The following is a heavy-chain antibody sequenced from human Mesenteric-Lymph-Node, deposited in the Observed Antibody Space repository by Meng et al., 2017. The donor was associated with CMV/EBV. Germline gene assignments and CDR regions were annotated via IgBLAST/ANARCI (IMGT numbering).Heavy chain of an antibody. V-gene: IGHV7-4-1*02. CDR2: MNTNTGNP. Sequence: CKASGYIFNRYAMNWVRQAPGQGLEWMGWMNTNTGNPTYAQGFTGRFVFSLDTSVSTAYLQISTLKAEDTAVYYCASTTLPTAGVGQHWGQGTLVTVSS. CDR1: GYIFNRYA. J-gene: IGHJ1*01. D-gene: IGHD1-1*01. CDR3: ASTTLPTAGVGQH.